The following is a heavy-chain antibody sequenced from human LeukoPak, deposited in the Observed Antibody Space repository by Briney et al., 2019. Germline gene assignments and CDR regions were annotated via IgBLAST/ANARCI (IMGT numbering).Heavy chain of an antibody. Sequence: GGSLRLSCAASGFTFSSYAMSWVRQVPGKGLEWVSTVSTSGGGTYYADSVKGRFTISRDNSKNTVYLQMNSLRADDTAVYYCARADTVTTAYYFDYWGQGTLVTVSS. CDR3: ARADTVTTAYYFDY. CDR2: VSTSGGGT. V-gene: IGHV3-23*01. J-gene: IGHJ4*02. CDR1: GFTFSSYA. D-gene: IGHD4-11*01.